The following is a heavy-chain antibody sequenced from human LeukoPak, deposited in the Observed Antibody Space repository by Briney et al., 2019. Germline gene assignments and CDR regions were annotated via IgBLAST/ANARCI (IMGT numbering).Heavy chain of an antibody. V-gene: IGHV4-4*07. CDR2: IFSSGTT. D-gene: IGHD4-17*01. Sequence: SETLSLTCTVSGRSIRGYYWTWIRQPAGKGLEWIGGIFSSGTTDYNPSLKSRVAMSVDTSKNQFSLNLSSVTAADTAIYYCARVLGDYGDYYGSWFDPWGQGTLVTVSS. CDR1: GRSIRGYY. CDR3: ARVLGDYGDYYGSWFDP. J-gene: IGHJ5*02.